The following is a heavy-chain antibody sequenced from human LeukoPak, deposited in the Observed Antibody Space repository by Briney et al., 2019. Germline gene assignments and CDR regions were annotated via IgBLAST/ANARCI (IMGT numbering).Heavy chain of an antibody. CDR3: AKDIKRLLWFGELMD. CDR2: ISWNSGSI. CDR1: GFTFDDYA. D-gene: IGHD3-10*01. V-gene: IGHV3-9*01. J-gene: IGHJ4*02. Sequence: GRSLRLSCAASGFTFDDYAMHWVRQAPGKGLEWVSGISWNSGSIGYADSVKGRFTISRDNAKNSLYLQMNSLRAEDTALYYCAKDIKRLLWFGELMDWGQGTLVTVSS.